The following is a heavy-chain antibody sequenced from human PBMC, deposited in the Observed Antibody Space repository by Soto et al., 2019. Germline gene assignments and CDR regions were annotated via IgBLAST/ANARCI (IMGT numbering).Heavy chain of an antibody. V-gene: IGHV5-51*01. D-gene: IGHD6-13*01. J-gene: IGHJ4*02. CDR2: INPGDSDT. CDR3: ARRDSSSWYFDY. CDR1: GYRFTSYW. Sequence: RGESLKISCKSSGYRFTSYWIAWVRQMPGKGLEWMGIINPGDSDTRYSPSFQGQVTISADKSISTAYLQWSSLKASDTAMYYCARRDSSSWYFDYWGQGAPVTVSS.